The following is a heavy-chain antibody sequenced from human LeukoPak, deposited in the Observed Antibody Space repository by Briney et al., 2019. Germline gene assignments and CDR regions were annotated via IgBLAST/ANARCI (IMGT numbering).Heavy chain of an antibody. V-gene: IGHV3-30*02. CDR3: XPXXXXGXXXXYSXXLXIDY. D-gene: IGHD6-13*01. J-gene: IGHJ4*02. CDR2: IRYDGSNK. Sequence: SLXXSXAASGFTFSSYGMHWVRQAPGKGLEWVAFIRYDGSNKYYADSVKGRFTISRDNSKNTLYLQMNSLRAEDTAVYYXXPXXXXGXXXXYSXXLXIDYWGQGXLVTVSS. CDR1: GFTFSSYG.